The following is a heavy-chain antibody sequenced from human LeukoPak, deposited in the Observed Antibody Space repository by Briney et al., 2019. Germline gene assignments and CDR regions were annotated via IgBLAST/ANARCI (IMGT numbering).Heavy chain of an antibody. V-gene: IGHV3-7*01. J-gene: IGHJ3*02. CDR1: RFTFSSYW. D-gene: IGHD3-22*01. CDR3: ARTYYYDSSVAFDI. Sequence: GGSLRLSCAASRFTFSSYWMSWVRQAPGKGLEWVANIKQDGSEKYYVDSVKGRLTISRDNAKNSLYLQMNSLRAEDTAVYYCARTYYYDSSVAFDIWGQGTMVTVSS. CDR2: IKQDGSEK.